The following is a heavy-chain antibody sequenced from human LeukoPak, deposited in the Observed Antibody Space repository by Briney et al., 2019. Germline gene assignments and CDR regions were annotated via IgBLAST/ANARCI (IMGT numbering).Heavy chain of an antibody. J-gene: IGHJ5*02. V-gene: IGHV1-2*02. D-gene: IGHD3-10*01. CDR3: ARDPGSNWFDP. Sequence: ASVKVSCKASGNTFSSYFIHWVRQAPGQGLEWMGWINPNSGGTNYAQKFQGRVTMTRDTSISTAYMELSSLISDDTAVYYCARDPGSNWFDPWGQGTLVTVSS. CDR1: GNTFSSYF. CDR2: INPNSGGT.